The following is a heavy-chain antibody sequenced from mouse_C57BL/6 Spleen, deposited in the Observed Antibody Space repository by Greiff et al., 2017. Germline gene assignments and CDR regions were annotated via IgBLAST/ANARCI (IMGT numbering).Heavy chain of an antibody. D-gene: IGHD1-1*01. J-gene: IGHJ3*01. Sequence: DVKLQESGGGLVKPGGSLKLSCAASGFTFSDYGMHWVRQAPEKGLEWVAYISSGSSTIYYADTVKGRFTISRDNAKNTLFLQMTSLRSEDTAMYYCARRAVVPFAYWGQGTLVTVSA. CDR2: ISSGSSTI. CDR3: ARRAVVPFAY. V-gene: IGHV5-17*01. CDR1: GFTFSDYG.